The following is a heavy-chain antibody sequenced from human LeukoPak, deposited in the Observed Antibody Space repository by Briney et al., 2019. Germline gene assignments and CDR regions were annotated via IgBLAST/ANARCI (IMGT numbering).Heavy chain of an antibody. D-gene: IGHD6-19*01. CDR1: GFTFSSYG. CDR3: AKSGRDSSGFGDY. V-gene: IGHV3-30*02. J-gene: IGHJ4*02. Sequence: PGGSLRLSCAASGFTFSSYGMHWVRQAPGKGLEWVAFIRYDGSNKYYADSVKGRFTISRDNSKNTLYLQMNSLRAEDTAVYYCAKSGRDSSGFGDYWGQGTLVTVSS. CDR2: IRYDGSNK.